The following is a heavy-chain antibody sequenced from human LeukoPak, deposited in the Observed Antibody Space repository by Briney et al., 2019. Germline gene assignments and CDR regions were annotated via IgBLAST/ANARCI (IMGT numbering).Heavy chain of an antibody. CDR3: AREVSEGFDF. V-gene: IGHV3-21*01. Sequence: GGSLRLSCAASGLTFSSHWMHWVRQAPGKGLEWVSSFGTRSTSVYHAGSVKGRFAISRVNAKNSLYLQMNSLRAEDTALYYCAREVSEGFDFWGQGTLVTVSS. CDR1: GLTFSSHW. D-gene: IGHD3-22*01. J-gene: IGHJ4*02. CDR2: FGTRSTSV.